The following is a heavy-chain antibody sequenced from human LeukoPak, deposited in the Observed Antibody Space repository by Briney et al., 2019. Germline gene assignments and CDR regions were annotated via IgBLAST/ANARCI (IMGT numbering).Heavy chain of an antibody. CDR2: LNTDGSTT. CDR1: GITFSTYG. Sequence: TGGSLRLSCAASGITFSTYGMHWVRQAPGKGLVWVSRLNTDGSTTDYADSVKGRFSISRDNAKNTLYLQMNSLRVEDTAVYYCARDQVLWWKPVGNFDLWGRGTLVTVSS. J-gene: IGHJ2*01. D-gene: IGHD2-21*01. CDR3: ARDQVLWWKPVGNFDL. V-gene: IGHV3-74*01.